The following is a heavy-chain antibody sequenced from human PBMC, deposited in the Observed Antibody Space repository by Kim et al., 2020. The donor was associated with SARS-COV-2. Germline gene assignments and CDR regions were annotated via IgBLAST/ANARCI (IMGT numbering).Heavy chain of an antibody. D-gene: IGHD3-22*01. Sequence: SVKVSCKASGGSFSSYAINWVRQAPGQGLEWMGGIIPMFETPNYAQKFQGRVTITADESTTTAYMELSSLTSDDTAMYFCARDASGYYEKSGGGLNWFDPWGQGTLVTVSS. J-gene: IGHJ5*02. V-gene: IGHV1-69*13. CDR2: IIPMFETP. CDR1: GGSFSSYA. CDR3: ARDASGYYEKSGGGLNWFDP.